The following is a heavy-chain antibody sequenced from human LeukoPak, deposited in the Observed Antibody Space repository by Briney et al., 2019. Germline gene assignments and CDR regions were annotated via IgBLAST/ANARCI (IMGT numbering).Heavy chain of an antibody. CDR1: GGAFSSYA. J-gene: IGHJ6*02. CDR2: IIPILRIV. CDR3: ARDPGVPLDDGVDA. V-gene: IGHV1-69*04. D-gene: IGHD2-2*01. Sequence: ASVKVSCKASGGAFSSYAISWVRQAPGQGLEWMGRIIPILRIVDYAQQFQGRVTITADKSTSTAYMELNSLRSEHTAVYYCARDPGVPLDDGVDAWGQGTPVTVSS.